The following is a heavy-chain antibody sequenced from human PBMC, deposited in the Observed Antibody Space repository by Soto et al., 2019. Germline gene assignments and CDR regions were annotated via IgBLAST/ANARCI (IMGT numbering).Heavy chain of an antibody. CDR1: GFTFSSYA. J-gene: IGHJ6*03. CDR3: AKEAGQQLVPVRYYYYYMDV. Sequence: GGSLRLSCAASGFTFSSYAMSWARQAPGKGLEWVSAISGSGGSTYYADSVKGRFTISRDNSKNTLYLQMNSLRAEDTAVYYCAKEAGQQLVPVRYYYYYMDVWGKGTTVTVSS. CDR2: ISGSGGST. V-gene: IGHV3-23*01. D-gene: IGHD6-13*01.